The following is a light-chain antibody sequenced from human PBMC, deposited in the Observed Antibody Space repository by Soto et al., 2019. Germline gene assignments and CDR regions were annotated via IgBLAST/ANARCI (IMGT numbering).Light chain of an antibody. CDR3: QQYNNWPRT. Sequence: EIVMTQSPATLSVSPGERAALSCRASQSVSSNLAWYQQKPGQAPRLLIYGASTRATNIPARFSGSGSGTEFTLTISSLQSEDFAVYYCQQYNNWPRTLGQGTKVDTK. V-gene: IGKV3-15*01. CDR2: GAS. CDR1: QSVSSN. J-gene: IGKJ2*01.